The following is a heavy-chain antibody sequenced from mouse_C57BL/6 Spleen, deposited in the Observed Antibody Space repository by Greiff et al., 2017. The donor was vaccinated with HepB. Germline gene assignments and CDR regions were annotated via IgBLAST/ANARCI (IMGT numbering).Heavy chain of an antibody. J-gene: IGHJ2*01. CDR3: ARDDDSIYYYFDS. Sequence: VQRVESGPELVKPGASVKISCKASGYAFSSSWMNWVKQRPGKGLEWIGRIYPGDGDTNYNGKFKGKATLTADKSSSTAYMQLSSLTSEDSAVYFCARDDDSIYYYFDSWGQGTTLTHSS. V-gene: IGHV1-82*01. D-gene: IGHD1-1*01. CDR1: GYAFSSSW. CDR2: IYPGDGDT.